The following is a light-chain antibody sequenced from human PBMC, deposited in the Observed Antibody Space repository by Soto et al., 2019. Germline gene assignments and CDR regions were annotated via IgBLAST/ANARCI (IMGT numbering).Light chain of an antibody. CDR1: ETVNKN. CDR3: QQYTKWPGT. V-gene: IGKV3-15*01. CDR2: CAS. J-gene: IGKJ1*01. Sequence: VMTQSPATLSVSTGERTTLSCRASETVNKNLAWYQQQPGQAPRLLMFCASTRATGIPARFSGGGSGTEFTLTISGLQSEDFEVYYCQQYTKWPGTFGQGTKVEI.